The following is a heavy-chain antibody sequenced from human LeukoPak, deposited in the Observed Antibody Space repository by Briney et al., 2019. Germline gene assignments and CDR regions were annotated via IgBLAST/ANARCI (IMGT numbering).Heavy chain of an antibody. Sequence: GGSLRLSCAASGFTFSDFGMHWVRQAPGKGLEWVAFIRDDGSNQYYADSVKGRFTISRDNSKNTVSLQMNSLRAEDTAVYYCAKAYFSNFWGQGTVVTVSS. J-gene: IGHJ4*02. V-gene: IGHV3-30*02. CDR1: GFTFSDFG. CDR3: AKAYFSNF. CDR2: IRDDGSNQ. D-gene: IGHD2-2*01.